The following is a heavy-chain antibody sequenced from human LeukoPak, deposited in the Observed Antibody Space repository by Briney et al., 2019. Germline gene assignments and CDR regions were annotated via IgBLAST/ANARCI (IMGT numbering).Heavy chain of an antibody. Sequence: GGSLRLSCAASGFTFSSYSMNWVRQAPGKGLEWVSSISSSSSYIYYADSVKGRFTISRDNAKNSLYLQMNSLRAEDTAVYYCARGKKGLYYYYGMDVWGQGTTVTVSS. D-gene: IGHD3-16*01. J-gene: IGHJ6*02. CDR2: ISSSSSYI. V-gene: IGHV3-21*01. CDR1: GFTFSSYS. CDR3: ARGKKGLYYYYGMDV.